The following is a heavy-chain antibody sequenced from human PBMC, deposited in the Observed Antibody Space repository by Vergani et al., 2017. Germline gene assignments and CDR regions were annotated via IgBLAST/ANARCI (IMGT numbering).Heavy chain of an antibody. CDR1: GGSISSGGYY. D-gene: IGHD3-22*01. Sequence: QVQLQESGPGLVKPSQTLSLTCTVSGGSISSGGYYWSWIRQHPGKGLEWIGYIYYSGSTYYNPSLKSLVTISVDTSKNQFSLKLSSVTAADTAVYYCARVGDYYDSSGYYGYAFDIWGQGTMVTVSS. CDR3: ARVGDYYDSSGYYGYAFDI. V-gene: IGHV4-31*01. CDR2: IYYSGST. J-gene: IGHJ3*02.